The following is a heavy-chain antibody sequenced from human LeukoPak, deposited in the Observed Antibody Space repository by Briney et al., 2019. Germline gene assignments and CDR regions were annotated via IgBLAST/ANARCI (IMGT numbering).Heavy chain of an antibody. J-gene: IGHJ6*03. CDR1: GYTFTSYY. CDR3: ARDPLAAAGRYYYYMDV. D-gene: IGHD6-13*01. Sequence: ASVKVSCKASGYTFTSYYMHWVRQAPGQGLEWMGIINPSGGSTSYAQKFQGRVTMTRDMSTSTVYMELSSLRSEDTAVYYCARDPLAAAGRYYYYMDVWGKGTTVTVSS. CDR2: INPSGGST. V-gene: IGHV1-46*01.